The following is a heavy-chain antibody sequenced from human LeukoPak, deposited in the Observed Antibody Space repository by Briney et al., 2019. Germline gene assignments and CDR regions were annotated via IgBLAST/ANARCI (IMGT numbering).Heavy chain of an antibody. V-gene: IGHV3-23*01. CDR1: GFTFSSYA. CDR3: AKGIISSAWTRGFDY. J-gene: IGHJ4*02. CDR2: ISASGDST. D-gene: IGHD6-19*01. Sequence: GGSLRLSCAASGFTFSSYAMSWARQAPGKGLEWVSTISASGDSTYYADSVKGRFTISRDNSNNTLYLQMNSLRVEDTAVYYCAKGIISSAWTRGFDYWGQGTLVTVSS.